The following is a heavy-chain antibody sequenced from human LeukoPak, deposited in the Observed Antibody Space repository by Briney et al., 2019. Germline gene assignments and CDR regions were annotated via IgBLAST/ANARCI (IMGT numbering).Heavy chain of an antibody. D-gene: IGHD6-13*01. Sequence: PSETLSLTCTVSGYSISSGYYWGWIRQPPGKGLEWIGSIYHSGSTYYNPSLKRRVTISVDTSKNQFSLKLSSVTAADTAVYYCARDPLPLHGRSSWYGPIDYWGQGTLVTVSS. CDR2: IYHSGST. V-gene: IGHV4-38-2*02. J-gene: IGHJ4*02. CDR1: GYSISSGYY. CDR3: ARDPLPLHGRSSWYGPIDY.